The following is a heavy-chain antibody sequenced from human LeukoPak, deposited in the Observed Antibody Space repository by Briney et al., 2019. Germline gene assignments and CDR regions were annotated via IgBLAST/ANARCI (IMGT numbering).Heavy chain of an antibody. CDR2: IKLDGNEK. D-gene: IGHD3/OR15-3a*01. CDR3: ARDQYDTWSRRGNFDS. CDR1: GFSFGKYW. Sequence: GGSLRLSCVASGFSFGKYWMSWVRQTPGKGLEWVANIKLDGNEKNYVDSVKGQFTISRDNTKNSLYLQMNSLRAEDTAVFYCARDQYDTWSRRGNFDSWGQGTLSSSPQ. V-gene: IGHV3-7*03. J-gene: IGHJ4*02.